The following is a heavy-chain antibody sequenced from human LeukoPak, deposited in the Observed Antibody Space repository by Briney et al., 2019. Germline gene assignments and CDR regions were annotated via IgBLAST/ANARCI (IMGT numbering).Heavy chain of an antibody. CDR1: GYTFTSYG. CDR2: IIPIFGTA. Sequence: SVKVSCKASGYTFTSYGISWVRQAPGQGLEWMGGIIPIFGTANYAQKFQGRVTITADESTSTAYMELSSLRSEDTAVYYCARSGTVTVTKDYYYGMDVWGQGTTVTASS. D-gene: IGHD4-11*01. CDR3: ARSGTVTVTKDYYYGMDV. V-gene: IGHV1-69*13. J-gene: IGHJ6*02.